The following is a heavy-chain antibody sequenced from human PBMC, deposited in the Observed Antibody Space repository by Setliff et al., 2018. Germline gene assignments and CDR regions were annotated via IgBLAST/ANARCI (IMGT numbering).Heavy chain of an antibody. J-gene: IGHJ4*02. CDR2: IYYSGST. D-gene: IGHD2-15*01. CDR3: ARILGYCSSGSCYVPY. Sequence: PSETLSLTCTVSGGSISSSSYYWGWIRQPPGKGLEWIGSIYYSGSTYYNPSLKSRVTISVDTSKNQFSLKLSSVTAADTAMYYCARILGYCSSGSCYVPYWGQGTLVTVSS. V-gene: IGHV4-39*07. CDR1: GGSISSSSYY.